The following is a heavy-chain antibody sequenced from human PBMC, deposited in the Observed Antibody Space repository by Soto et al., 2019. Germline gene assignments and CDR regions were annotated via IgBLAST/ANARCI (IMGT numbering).Heavy chain of an antibody. CDR1: GGTSSRYA. CDR3: ASYPSSRRSHEGNCFDP. D-gene: IGHD6-13*01. Sequence: WASVKVSCKASGGTSSRYAISWVRQAPGQGIEWMGGIIPIFGTANQAQKFQGTVTMTADNPTSTAYMELSSQRSGDTAVYYSASYPSSRRSHEGNCFDPWGQGPLVTVSS. CDR2: IIPIFGTA. V-gene: IGHV1-69*06. J-gene: IGHJ5*02.